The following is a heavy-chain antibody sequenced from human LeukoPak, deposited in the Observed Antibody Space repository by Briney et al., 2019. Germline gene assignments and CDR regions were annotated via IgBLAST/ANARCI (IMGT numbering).Heavy chain of an antibody. Sequence: SETLSLTCTVSGGSISAYYWSWIRQPPGKGLEWIGYIHYSGTTNYYPSLKSRVTIALDTSKNQFSLKLNSVTAADTAVYYCARQDGGYCSGGSCHNWFDPWGQGTLVTVSS. J-gene: IGHJ5*02. CDR3: ARQDGGYCSGGSCHNWFDP. D-gene: IGHD2-15*01. V-gene: IGHV4-59*08. CDR1: GGSISAYY. CDR2: IHYSGTT.